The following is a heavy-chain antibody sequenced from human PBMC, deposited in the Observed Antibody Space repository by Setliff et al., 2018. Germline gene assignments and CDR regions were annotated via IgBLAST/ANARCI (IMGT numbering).Heavy chain of an antibody. CDR3: ARQVDDLNGYYRGAYFDY. Sequence: SETLSLTCAVYGDSLGGYYWSWIRQSPKKGLEWIAYMYHSEKTKYNPSLKSRVTISADTSKNQLSLKLTSVSAADTAVYFCARQVDDLNGYYRGAYFDYWGQGTPVTVSS. J-gene: IGHJ4*02. D-gene: IGHD3-3*01. CDR2: MYHSEKT. V-gene: IGHV4-59*08. CDR1: GDSLGGYY.